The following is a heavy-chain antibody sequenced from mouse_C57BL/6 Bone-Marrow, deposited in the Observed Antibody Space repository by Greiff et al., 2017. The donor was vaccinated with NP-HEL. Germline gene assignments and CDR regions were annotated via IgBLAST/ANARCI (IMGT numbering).Heavy chain of an antibody. J-gene: IGHJ4*01. D-gene: IGHD2-4*01. CDR3: AREGGLRRRTYAMDY. CDR1: GFTFSDYY. V-gene: IGHV5-16*01. CDR2: INYDGSST. Sequence: EVKLVESEGGLVQPGSSMKLSCTTSGFTFSDYYMAWVRQVPEKGLDWVANINYDGSSTYYLDSLKSRFIISRDNAKNIRYLQMSSLKSEDTATYYCAREGGLRRRTYAMDYWGQGTSVTVSS.